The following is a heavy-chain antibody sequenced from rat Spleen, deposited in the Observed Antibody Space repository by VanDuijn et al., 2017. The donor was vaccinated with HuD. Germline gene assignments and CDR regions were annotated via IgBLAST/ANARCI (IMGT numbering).Heavy chain of an antibody. V-gene: IGHV3-1*01. CDR2: ISNSGST. D-gene: IGHD1-2*01. CDR3: ARYACYSSPVGY. Sequence: EVQLQESGPGLVKPSQSLSLTCSVTGYSITSNYWGWIRKFPGNKMEWIGHISNSGSTSYNPTLKSQISITRDTSKNQFFLQLNYVTTEDTATYYCARYACYSSPVGYWGQGTLVTVSS. J-gene: IGHJ3*01. CDR1: GYSITSNY.